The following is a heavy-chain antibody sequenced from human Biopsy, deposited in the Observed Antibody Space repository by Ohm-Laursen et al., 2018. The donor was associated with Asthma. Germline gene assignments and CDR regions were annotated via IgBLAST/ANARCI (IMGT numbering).Heavy chain of an antibody. J-gene: IGHJ5*01. CDR1: GGSINSGAFY. CDR2: ITHSGNT. Sequence: TLSLTCAVSGGSINSGAFYWSWVRQHPGKGPEWIGYITHSGNTYYNPSLKSRVFISMETSKNQFSLKLTSVTAADSALYYCARDLAGSCTSASCYGFDSWGQGAQVTVSS. V-gene: IGHV4-31*11. D-gene: IGHD2-2*01. CDR3: ARDLAGSCTSASCYGFDS.